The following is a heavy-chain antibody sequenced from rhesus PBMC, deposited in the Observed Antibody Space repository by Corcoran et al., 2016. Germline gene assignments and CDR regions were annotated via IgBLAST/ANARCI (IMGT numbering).Heavy chain of an antibody. CDR2: INPYNGNT. Sequence: QVQLVQSGAEVKKPGSSVKVSCKASGYTFTDYYMHWVRQAPRQGLEWMGWINPYNGNTKYAQKFQGRVTMTRDTSTSTAYMELSSLRSEDTAVYYCARDQGGYYRMYFEFWGQGALVTVSS. D-gene: IGHD3-28*01. V-gene: IGHV1S2*01. J-gene: IGHJ1*01. CDR3: ARDQGGYYRMYFEF. CDR1: GYTFTDYY.